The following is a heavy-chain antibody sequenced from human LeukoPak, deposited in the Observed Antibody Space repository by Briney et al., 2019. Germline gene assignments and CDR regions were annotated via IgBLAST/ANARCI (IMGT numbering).Heavy chain of an antibody. D-gene: IGHD3-3*01. Sequence: GGSLRLSCAASGSTFSSYSMNWVRQAPGKGLEWVSSISSSSSYIYYADSVKGRFTISRDNAKNSLYLQMNSLRAEDTAVYYCARDRRRITIFGVVPPGHYYYGMDVWGQGTTVTVSS. CDR1: GSTFSSYS. J-gene: IGHJ6*02. CDR3: ARDRRRITIFGVVPPGHYYYGMDV. V-gene: IGHV3-21*01. CDR2: ISSSSSYI.